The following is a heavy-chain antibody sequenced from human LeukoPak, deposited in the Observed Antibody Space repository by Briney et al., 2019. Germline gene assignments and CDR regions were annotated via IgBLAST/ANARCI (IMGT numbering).Heavy chain of an antibody. Sequence: ASVKVPCKASGYTFTSYGISWVRQAPGQGLEWMGWISAYNGNTHYAQKLQGRVTMTTDTSTSTAYMELRSLRSDDTAVYYCARNAYYYDSSPFFSYWGQGPLVTVSS. D-gene: IGHD3-22*01. CDR2: ISAYNGNT. CDR3: ARNAYYYDSSPFFSY. V-gene: IGHV1-18*01. J-gene: IGHJ4*02. CDR1: GYTFTSYG.